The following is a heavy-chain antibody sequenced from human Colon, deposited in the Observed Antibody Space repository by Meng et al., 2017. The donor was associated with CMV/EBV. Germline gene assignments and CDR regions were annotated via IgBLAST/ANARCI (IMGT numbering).Heavy chain of an antibody. D-gene: IGHD2-2*01. Sequence: SETLSLTCTVSGGSFTSHYGNWFRQPPGRGLGWLGYIHYTGTAKSNPSLEGRVTISIVTSRNQFFLQLEAVTAADSAIYFCESSGFGYCGTTRCLGHWGQGTLVTVSS. J-gene: IGHJ4*02. CDR1: GGSFTSHY. CDR2: IHYTGTA. CDR3: ESSGFGYCGTTRCLGH. V-gene: IGHV4-59*11.